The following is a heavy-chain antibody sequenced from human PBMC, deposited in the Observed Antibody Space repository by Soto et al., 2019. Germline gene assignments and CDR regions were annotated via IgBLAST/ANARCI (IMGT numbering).Heavy chain of an antibody. J-gene: IGHJ6*02. V-gene: IGHV4-59*01. CDR2: IYYSGST. D-gene: IGHD3-3*01. Sequence: PSGTLALTCTVSGGSISTYYWSWVRQPPGKGLEWIGYIYYSGSTNYNPSLKSRVTISVDTSKNQFSLKLSPVTAADTAVYYCARDVKRYDSWSGPGYYYGMDVWGQRNTVTVSS. CDR3: ARDVKRYDSWSGPGYYYGMDV. CDR1: GGSISTYY.